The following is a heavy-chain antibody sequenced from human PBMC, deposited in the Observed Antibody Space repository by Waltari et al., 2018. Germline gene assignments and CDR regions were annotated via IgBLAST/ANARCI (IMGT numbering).Heavy chain of an antibody. V-gene: IGHV4-39*01. Sequence: QLQLQESGPGLVKPSETLSLTCTVSGGSISSSSYYWGWIRQPPGKGLEWIGSIYYSGSTYYNPSLKSRVTISVDTSKNQFSLKLSSVTAADTAVYYCARLLSRPSSARGYYYYYGMDVWGQGTTVTVSS. CDR3: ARLLSRPSSARGYYYYYGMDV. CDR1: GGSISSSSYY. CDR2: IYYSGST. J-gene: IGHJ6*02. D-gene: IGHD3-10*01.